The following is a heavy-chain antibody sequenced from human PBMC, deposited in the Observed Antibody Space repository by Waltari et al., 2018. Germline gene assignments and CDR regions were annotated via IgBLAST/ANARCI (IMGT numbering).Heavy chain of an antibody. V-gene: IGHV3-48*02. Sequence: EVQLVESGGGLVQPGGSLRLPCAASGFPFSGYSMNWVGQAPGKGLEWVSYITRSRSTIYYADSVKGRFTVSRDNAKNSLYLQMNSLRDEDTAVYYCARSGVAAAGDDYWGQGTLVTVSS. CDR1: GFPFSGYS. CDR2: ITRSRSTI. D-gene: IGHD6-13*01. J-gene: IGHJ4*02. CDR3: ARSGVAAAGDDY.